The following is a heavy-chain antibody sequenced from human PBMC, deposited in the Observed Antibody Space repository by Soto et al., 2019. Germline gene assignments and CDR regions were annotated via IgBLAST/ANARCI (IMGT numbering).Heavy chain of an antibody. V-gene: IGHV3-7*01. CDR3: ARELAWSGRDY. D-gene: IGHD3-10*01. CDR2: IKHDGSER. J-gene: IGHJ4*02. Sequence: EVQLVESGGGLVQPGGSLRLSCAASGFRFNTNWMSWVRQAPGKGLEWGANIKHDGSERNHVDSVRGRFTISIDNAKSSLYLQMNSLRVEDTAVYYWARELAWSGRDYWGQGTLVIVSP. CDR1: GFRFNTNW.